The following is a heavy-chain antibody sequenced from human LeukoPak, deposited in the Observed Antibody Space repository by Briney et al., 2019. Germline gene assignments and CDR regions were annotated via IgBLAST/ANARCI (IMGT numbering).Heavy chain of an antibody. V-gene: IGHV1-3*01. J-gene: IGHJ4*02. D-gene: IGHD3-9*01. Sequence: ASVKVSCKASGYTFTSYAMHWVRQAPGQRLEWMGWINAGNGNTKYSQKFQGRVTITRDTSASTAYMELNSLRSEDTAVYYCARGLYDILTGYYPAYYWGQGTLVTVSS. CDR3: ARGLYDILTGYYPAYY. CDR1: GYTFTSYA. CDR2: INAGNGNT.